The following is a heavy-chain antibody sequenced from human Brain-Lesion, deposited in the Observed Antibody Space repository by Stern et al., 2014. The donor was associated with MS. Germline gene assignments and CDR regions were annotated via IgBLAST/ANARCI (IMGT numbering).Heavy chain of an antibody. CDR1: GFTFSQAW. V-gene: IGHV3-15*01. CDR2: IKSRTDGGTA. CDR3: VAGAQLWL. Sequence: EVQLVQSGGGLVKSGGSLRLSCAASGFTFSQAWMGWVRPVPGKGLEWVGHIKSRTDGGTANYAASVKDRFTVSRDNSANMLYLQMNSLTIEDTAVYYCVAGAQLWLWGQGTLVTVSS. J-gene: IGHJ4*02. D-gene: IGHD1-1*01.